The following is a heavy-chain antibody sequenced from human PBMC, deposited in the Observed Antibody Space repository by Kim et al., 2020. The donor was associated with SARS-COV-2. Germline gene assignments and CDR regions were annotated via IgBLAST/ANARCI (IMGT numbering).Heavy chain of an antibody. V-gene: IGHV3-23*01. Sequence: GGSLRLSCVASGFTFSNYFMTWVRQAPGKGLEWVSVISASGGRTYYADAVRGRFTISRDNSKHTLHLEMNNLRAEGTAVYYCFADDEGDPSGYPMWGQGT. CDR1: GFTFSNYF. CDR2: ISASGGRT. D-gene: IGHD3-22*01. CDR3: FADDEGDPSGYPM. J-gene: IGHJ4*02.